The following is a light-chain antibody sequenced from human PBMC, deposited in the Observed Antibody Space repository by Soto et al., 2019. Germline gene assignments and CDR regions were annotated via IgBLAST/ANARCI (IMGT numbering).Light chain of an antibody. CDR2: DAS. CDR1: QSISNR. V-gene: IGKV1-5*01. Sequence: DIQMTQSPSTLSASVGDRVTITCRASQSISNRLAWYQQKPGKAPKVLIYDASSLESGVPSRFSGSGSGTEFILTISSLLPDDFASYCCHHYCGMWTFGQGTKVEIK. J-gene: IGKJ1*01. CDR3: HHYCGMWT.